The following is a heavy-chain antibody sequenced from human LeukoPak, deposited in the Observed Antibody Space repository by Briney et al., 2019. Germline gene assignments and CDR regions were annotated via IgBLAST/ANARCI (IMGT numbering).Heavy chain of an antibody. CDR3: ARGNQYDSGGDDAFDI. Sequence: ASVKVSCKASGYTFTSYGISWVRQAPGQGLEWMGWISAYNGNTNYAQKLQGRVTMTTDTSTSTAYMELRSLRSDDTAVYYCARGNQYDSGGDDAFDIWGQGTMVTVSS. CDR2: ISAYNGNT. D-gene: IGHD3-22*01. CDR1: GYTFTSYG. J-gene: IGHJ3*02. V-gene: IGHV1-18*01.